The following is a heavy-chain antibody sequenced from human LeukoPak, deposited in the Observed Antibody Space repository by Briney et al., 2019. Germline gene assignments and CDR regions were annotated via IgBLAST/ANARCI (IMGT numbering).Heavy chain of an antibody. D-gene: IGHD1/OR15-1a*01. CDR2: IYTGDSVT. J-gene: IGHJ4*02. CDR3: ARPITDAGTDLGY. CDR1: GYTFISFF. V-gene: IGHV5-51*01. Sequence: GESLKISCKAAGYTFISFFIGWVRQMPGQGLEWMGIIYTGDSVTRYSPSFQGQVTISVDKYISTAYLQWRSLKASDTAIYYSARPITDAGTDLGYWGRGTLVTVSS.